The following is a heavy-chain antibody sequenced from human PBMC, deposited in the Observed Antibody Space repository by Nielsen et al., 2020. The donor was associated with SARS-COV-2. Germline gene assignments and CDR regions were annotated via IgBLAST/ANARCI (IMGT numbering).Heavy chain of an antibody. D-gene: IGHD6-19*01. CDR1: GGSFSGYY. V-gene: IGHV4-34*01. J-gene: IGHJ6*02. CDR2: INHSGST. CDR3: AIAVAGPWDYYYYGMEV. Sequence: SETLSLTCAVYGGSFSGYYWSWSRQPPGKGLEWIGEINHSGSTNYNPSLKSRVTISVDTSKNQFSLKLSSVTAADTAVYYCAIAVAGPWDYYYYGMEVWGQGTTVTVSS.